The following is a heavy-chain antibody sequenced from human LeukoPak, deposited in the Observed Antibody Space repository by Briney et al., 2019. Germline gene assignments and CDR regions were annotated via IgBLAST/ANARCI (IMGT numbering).Heavy chain of an antibody. D-gene: IGHD3-3*01. CDR3: ASGFLQWLY. V-gene: IGHV3-7*01. CDR2: INPDGSIK. CDR1: GFIFGGYW. Sequence: GGSLRLSCAASGFIFGGYWMSWVRQTPGRGLEWVANINPDGSIKYYVDSIKGRFTISRDNAKNSLYLQMNSLRAEDTAVYYCASGFLQWLYWGQGTLVTVSS. J-gene: IGHJ4*02.